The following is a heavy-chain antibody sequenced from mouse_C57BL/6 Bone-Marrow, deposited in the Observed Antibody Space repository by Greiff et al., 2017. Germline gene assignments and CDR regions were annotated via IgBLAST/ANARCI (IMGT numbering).Heavy chain of an antibody. D-gene: IGHD2-4*01. CDR3: TTLRVCRLHYLGLVD. CDR2: IDPENGDT. V-gene: IGHV14-4*01. CDR1: GFNIKDDY. J-gene: IGHJ3*01. Sequence: VQLQQSGAELVRPGASVKLSCTASGFNIKDDYMHWVKQRPEQGLEWIGWIDPENGDTEYASKFQGKATITADTSSNTAYLQLSSLTSEDTAVYYCTTLRVCRLHYLGLVDWGQGNLVTVAA.